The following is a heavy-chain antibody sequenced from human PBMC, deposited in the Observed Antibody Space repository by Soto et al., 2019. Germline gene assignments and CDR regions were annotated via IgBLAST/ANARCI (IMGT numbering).Heavy chain of an antibody. CDR3: ARDSVVRGVIIDQRSGYYYYYMDV. J-gene: IGHJ6*03. V-gene: IGHV1-46*03. CDR2: INPSSGST. D-gene: IGHD3-10*01. CDR1: GYTFTSYY. Sequence: ASVKVSCKASGYTFTSYYMHWVRQAPGQGLEWMGIINPSSGSTSYAQKFQGRVTMTRDTSTSTVYMELSSLRSEDTAVYYCARDSVVRGVIIDQRSGYYYYYMDVWGKGTTVTVSS.